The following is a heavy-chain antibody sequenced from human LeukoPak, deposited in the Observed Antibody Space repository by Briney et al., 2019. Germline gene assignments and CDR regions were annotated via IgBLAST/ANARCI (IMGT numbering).Heavy chain of an antibody. D-gene: IGHD6-13*01. CDR2: TSYDGSNK. CDR3: AKDRSWAGDY. J-gene: IGHJ4*02. V-gene: IGHV3-30*18. Sequence: GRSLRLSCAASGFTFSSYGMHWVRQAPGKGLEWVAVTSYDGSNKYYADSVKGRFTISRDNSKNTLYLQMNSLRAEDTAVYYCAKDRSWAGDYWGQGTLVTVSS. CDR1: GFTFSSYG.